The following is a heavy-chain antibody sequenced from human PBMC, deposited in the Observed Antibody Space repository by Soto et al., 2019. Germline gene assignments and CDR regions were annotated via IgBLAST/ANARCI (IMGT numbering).Heavy chain of an antibody. J-gene: IGHJ6*02. CDR3: AASIFYYGMDV. V-gene: IGHV5-51*01. CDR1: GYTVTSYW. CDR2: IYPGDSDT. Sequence: PGESLKLSCKVSGYTVTSYWSGWVRQMPGKGLEWMGIIYPGDSDTKYNPSFQGQVTISADKSITTTYLRWTSLKASDTAIYYCAASIFYYGMDVWGQRTTVTVSS.